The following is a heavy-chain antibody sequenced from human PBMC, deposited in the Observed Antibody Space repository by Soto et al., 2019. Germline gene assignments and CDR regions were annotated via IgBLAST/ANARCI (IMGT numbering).Heavy chain of an antibody. CDR1: GDSITTGGFY. V-gene: IGHV4-31*03. Sequence: QVQLQESGPGVVRSSETLTLTCSVSGDSITTGGFYWSWARLLPGKGLQWLGYIYYTGAAYYNPALQSRVTISLDTSENQFSLKMTSLTAADSAVYYCASGTFSSISFDLWGPGRLVTVS. D-gene: IGHD6-13*01. J-gene: IGHJ4*02. CDR2: IYYTGAA. CDR3: ASGTFSSISFDL.